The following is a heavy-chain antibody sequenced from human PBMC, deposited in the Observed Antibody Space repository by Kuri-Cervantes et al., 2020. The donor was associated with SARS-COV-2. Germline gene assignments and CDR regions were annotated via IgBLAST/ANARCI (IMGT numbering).Heavy chain of an antibody. CDR2: ISYDGNTT. CDR1: GFTLSSYA. CDR3: ARGMRPKTTHHYSMDV. J-gene: IGHJ6*02. V-gene: IGHV3-30-3*01. D-gene: IGHD1-1*01. Sequence: GESLKISCAASGFTLSSYAIHWVRQAPGKGLEWVAFISYDGNTTYYADSVKGRFTISRDNSKNTLYLQMNSLRVEDTAVFYCARGMRPKTTHHYSMDVWGQGTTVTVSS.